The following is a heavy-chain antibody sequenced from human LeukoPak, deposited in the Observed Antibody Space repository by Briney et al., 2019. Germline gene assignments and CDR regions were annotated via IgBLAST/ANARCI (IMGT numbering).Heavy chain of an antibody. J-gene: IGHJ4*02. D-gene: IGHD2-15*01. V-gene: IGHV3-11*04. CDR1: GFTFSDYY. Sequence: TTGGSLRLSCAASGFTFSDYYMSWIRQAPGKGLEWVSYISSSGSTIYYADSVKGRFTISRDNSKNTLYLQMNSLRAEDTAVYYCAKGGGVVVAATYFDYWGQGTLVTVSS. CDR3: AKGGGVVVAATYFDY. CDR2: ISSSGSTI.